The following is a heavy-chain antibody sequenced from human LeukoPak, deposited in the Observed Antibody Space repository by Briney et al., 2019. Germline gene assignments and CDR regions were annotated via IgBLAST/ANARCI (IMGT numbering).Heavy chain of an antibody. J-gene: IGHJ4*02. D-gene: IGHD2-2*01. CDR2: IIPILGIA. Sequence: SVKVSCKASGGTFSSYAISWVRQAPGQGLEWMGRIIPILGIANYAQKFQGRVTITADKSTSTAYMELSSLRSEDTAVYYCARDLGYCSSTSCQNSDYWGQGTLVTVSS. CDR1: GGTFSSYA. CDR3: ARDLGYCSSTSCQNSDY. V-gene: IGHV1-69*04.